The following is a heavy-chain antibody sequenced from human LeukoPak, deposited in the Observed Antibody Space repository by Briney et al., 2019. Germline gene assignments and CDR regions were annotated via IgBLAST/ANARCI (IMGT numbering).Heavy chain of an antibody. J-gene: IGHJ4*02. CDR3: ARELAATKEDYFDY. D-gene: IGHD2-15*01. CDR2: IYYSGST. Sequence: YPSETLSLTCTVSGGSISSYYWSWIRQPPGKGLEWIGYIYYSGSTNYNPSLKSRVTISVDTSKNQFSLKLSSVTAADTAVYYCARELAATKEDYFDYWGQGTLVTVSS. CDR1: GGSISSYY. V-gene: IGHV4-59*01.